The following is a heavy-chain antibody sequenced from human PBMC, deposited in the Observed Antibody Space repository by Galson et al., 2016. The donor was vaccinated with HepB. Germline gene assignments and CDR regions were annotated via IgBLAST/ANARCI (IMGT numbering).Heavy chain of an antibody. J-gene: IGHJ3*02. V-gene: IGHV4-59*01. CDR2: IYYSGST. Sequence: ETLSLTCTVSGGAINSYYWSWIRQPPGKGLEWIGYIYYSGSTYYKPSLESRVTISVDTSKNQFSLRLSSVTAADTAVYYCARTNYGDDVFEIWGQGTMVTVSS. CDR3: ARTNYGDDVFEI. D-gene: IGHD4-17*01. CDR1: GGAINSYY.